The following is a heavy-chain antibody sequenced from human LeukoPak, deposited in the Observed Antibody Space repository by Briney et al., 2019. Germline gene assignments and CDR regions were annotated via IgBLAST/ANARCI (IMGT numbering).Heavy chain of an antibody. CDR1: GDTFTNYG. CDR2: ISAYNGDT. Sequence: ASVKVSCKASGDTFTNYGFSWVRQAPGEGLEWMGWISAYNGDTKYPQKFQGRVTMTTDTSATTVYMELGSLRFDDAAVYYCARESHETREDYWGQGTLVTVSS. V-gene: IGHV1-18*01. D-gene: IGHD1-1*01. CDR3: ARESHETREDY. J-gene: IGHJ4*02.